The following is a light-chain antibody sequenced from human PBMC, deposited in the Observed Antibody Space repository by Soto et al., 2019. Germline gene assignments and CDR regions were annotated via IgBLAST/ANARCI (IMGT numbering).Light chain of an antibody. J-gene: IGKJ2*01. CDR1: QSINSE. CDR3: QQGQNWPLT. Sequence: EIVMTQSPATLSLSPGERAALSCRASQSINSELAWYQQKPGQPPRLLIYGASTRATGVPDRFTGSESGSEFTLTIRGLQSEDFVVFYCQQGQNWPLTFGQGTRLEI. CDR2: GAS. V-gene: IGKV3-15*01.